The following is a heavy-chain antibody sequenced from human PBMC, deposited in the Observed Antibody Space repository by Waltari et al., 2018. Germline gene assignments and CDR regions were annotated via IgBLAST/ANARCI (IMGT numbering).Heavy chain of an antibody. CDR3: ARDRGRGLYLDS. D-gene: IGHD2-15*01. CDR1: CDSLGSSYW. Sequence: QLRLQESGPGLVKPSGTLSLTCGVFCDSLGSSYWWSWVRQPPGKGLEWIGQVHGSGRSNSNPSFASRVTVSLDTSKNEISLRLSSATASDTAVYYCARDRGRGLYLDSWGPGTQVTVS. J-gene: IGHJ4*02. CDR2: VHGSGRS. V-gene: IGHV4-4*02.